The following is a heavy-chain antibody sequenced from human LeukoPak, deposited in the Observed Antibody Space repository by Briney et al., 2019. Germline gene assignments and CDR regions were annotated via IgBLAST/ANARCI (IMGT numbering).Heavy chain of an antibody. CDR2: INHSGST. CDR1: GGSFSGYY. V-gene: IGHV4-34*01. Sequence: SETLSLTCAVYGGSFSGYYWSWIRQPPGKGLEWIGEINHSGSTNYNPSLKSRVTISVDKSKNQFSLKLSSATAADTAVYYCARSDEYCTNGVCYYYYGMDVWGQGTTVTVSS. J-gene: IGHJ6*02. CDR3: ARSDEYCTNGVCYYYYGMDV. D-gene: IGHD2-8*01.